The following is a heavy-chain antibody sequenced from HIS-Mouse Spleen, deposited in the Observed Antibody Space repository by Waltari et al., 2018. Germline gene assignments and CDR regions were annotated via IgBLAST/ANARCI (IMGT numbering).Heavy chain of an antibody. CDR3: AREIPYSSSWYDWYFDL. D-gene: IGHD6-13*01. Sequence: QLQLQESGPGLVMPPETLSLTCTVSGASISTSSYYWGWIRKPPGKGLEWIGSIYYSGSTYYNPSLKSRVTISVDTSKNQFSLKLSSVTAADTAVYYCAREIPYSSSWYDWYFDLWGRGTLVTVSS. CDR1: GASISTSSYY. CDR2: IYYSGST. V-gene: IGHV4-39*07. J-gene: IGHJ2*01.